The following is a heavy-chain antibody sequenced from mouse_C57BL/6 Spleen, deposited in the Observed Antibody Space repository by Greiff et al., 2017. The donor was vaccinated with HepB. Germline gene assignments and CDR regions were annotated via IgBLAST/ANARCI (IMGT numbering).Heavy chain of an antibody. J-gene: IGHJ2*01. CDR3: ARGEGMAYYVDY. CDR2: IDPSDSET. CDR1: GYTFTSYW. V-gene: IGHV1-52*01. D-gene: IGHD2-3*01. Sequence: VQLQQPGAELVRPGSSVKLSCKASGYTFTSYWMHWVKQRPIQGLEWIGNIDPSDSETHYNQKFKDKATLTVDKSSSTAYMQLSSLTSEDSAVNYCARGEGMAYYVDYWGQGTTLTVSS.